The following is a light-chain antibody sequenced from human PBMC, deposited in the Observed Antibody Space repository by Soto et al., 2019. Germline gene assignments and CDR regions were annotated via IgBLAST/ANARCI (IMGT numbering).Light chain of an antibody. J-gene: IGKJ1*01. CDR3: QQYGSSPVT. CDR2: GAS. CDR1: QNVRTNY. V-gene: IGKV3-20*01. Sequence: IVLSQSPGTLSLSPGERVTLSCRASQNVRTNYLAWYQQKPGQAPRLLMYGASSRATGIPDRFIGGGSGTDFTLTISRLEPEDFAVYYCQQYGSSPVTFGQGTKVDIK.